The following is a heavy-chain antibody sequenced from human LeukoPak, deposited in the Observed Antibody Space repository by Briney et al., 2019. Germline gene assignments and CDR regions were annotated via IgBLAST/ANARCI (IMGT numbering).Heavy chain of an antibody. CDR3: ARDRMITFGGAHYTH. J-gene: IGHJ4*02. D-gene: IGHD3-16*01. CDR1: GYTFTIYG. CDR2: ISAYNGNT. V-gene: IGHV1-18*01. Sequence: ASVNVSCKASGYTFTIYGISWVRQAPGRGLEWMGWISAYNGNTNYAQKLQGRVTITTDTSTSTAYVELRSLRSDDTAVYYCARDRMITFGGAHYTHWGQGTLVTVSS.